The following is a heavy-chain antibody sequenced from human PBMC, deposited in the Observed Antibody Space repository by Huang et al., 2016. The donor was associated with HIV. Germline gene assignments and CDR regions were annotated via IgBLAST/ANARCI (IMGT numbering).Heavy chain of an antibody. V-gene: IGHV4-59*02. J-gene: IGHJ5*02. CDR1: GDSVSSHY. D-gene: IGHD6-19*01. CDR2: VYDRWTT. CDR3: VRDQGRLAVGGIDNWFDP. Sequence: QVRLQESGPGLVKPSETLSLSCTVSGDSVSSHYWGWIRHPPGKGLEWMGTVYDRWTTKYNPRLKCRITISVDTSKNGFSLNITSVSAADTAMYFCVRDQGRLAVGGIDNWFDPWGQGALVTVSS.